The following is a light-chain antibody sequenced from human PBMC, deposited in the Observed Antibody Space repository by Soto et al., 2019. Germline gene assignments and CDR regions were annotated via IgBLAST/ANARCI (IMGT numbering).Light chain of an antibody. J-gene: IGKJ2*01. CDR3: QQSFTSPHT. CDR2: AAS. Sequence: DIQMTQSPSSLSASVGGRVTITCRASQTISTYFNWYQQTPGRAPALLISAASTLQSGVPSRFSGSGSGTEFTLTISSLQPQDFATYYCQQSFTSPHTFGQGTKLEIK. V-gene: IGKV1-39*01. CDR1: QTISTY.